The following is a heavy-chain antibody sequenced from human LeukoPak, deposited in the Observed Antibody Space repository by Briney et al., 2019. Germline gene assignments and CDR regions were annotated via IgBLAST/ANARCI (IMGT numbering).Heavy chain of an antibody. Sequence: PGGSLRLSCAASGFTFSNFWLHWVRQAPGKGLEWVSRITSDVGNINYADSVQGRFTISRDNAKNTLYLQMNSLRAEDTAVYYCAKDLFTMVRGVIGVWGQGTTVTVSS. D-gene: IGHD3-10*01. V-gene: IGHV3-74*01. J-gene: IGHJ6*02. CDR1: GFTFSNFW. CDR3: AKDLFTMVRGVIGV. CDR2: ITSDVGNI.